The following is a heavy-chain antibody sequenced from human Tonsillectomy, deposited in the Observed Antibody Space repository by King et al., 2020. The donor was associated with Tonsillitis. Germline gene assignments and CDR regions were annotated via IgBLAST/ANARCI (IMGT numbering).Heavy chain of an antibody. CDR2: IYYSGTT. J-gene: IGHJ2*01. Sequence: QLQESGPGLVKPSETLSLTCTVSGGSISSSRYYWGWIRQPPGKGLEWIGSIYYSGTTYYNPSLKSRVTISVDTSKNQFSLKLSSVTAADTAVYYCARLPMVKSYWYVDLWGRGTLVTVSS. D-gene: IGHD4/OR15-4a*01. CDR3: ARLPMVKSYWYVDL. CDR1: GGSISSSRYY. V-gene: IGHV4-39*01.